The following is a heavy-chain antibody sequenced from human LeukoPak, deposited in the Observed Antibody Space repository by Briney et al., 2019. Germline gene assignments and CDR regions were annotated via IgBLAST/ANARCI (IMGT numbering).Heavy chain of an antibody. V-gene: IGHV1-18*01. Sequence: ASVKVSCKPFGYTFDTYGITWVRQAPGQGLEWMGWISPYNGNTNYAQKLQGRVTMTTDTSTSTAYMELRSLRSDDTAVYYCARVPPPDSSSWPDYWGQGTLVTVSS. D-gene: IGHD6-13*01. CDR3: ARVPPPDSSSWPDY. J-gene: IGHJ4*02. CDR2: ISPYNGNT. CDR1: GYTFDTYG.